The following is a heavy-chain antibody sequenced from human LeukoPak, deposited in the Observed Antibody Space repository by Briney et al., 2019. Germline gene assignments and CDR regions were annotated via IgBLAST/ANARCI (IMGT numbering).Heavy chain of an antibody. J-gene: IGHJ4*02. D-gene: IGHD6-19*01. CDR3: AKDLAVAGGDYFDY. CDR2: ISGSGGST. CDR1: GFTFRSHA. V-gene: IGHV3-23*01. Sequence: GGSLRLSCAATGFTFRSHAMNWVRRAPGKGLEWVSGISGSGGSTYYADSVKGRFTISRDNSKNTLYLQMNSLRAEDTAVYYCAKDLAVAGGDYFDYWGQGTLVTVSS.